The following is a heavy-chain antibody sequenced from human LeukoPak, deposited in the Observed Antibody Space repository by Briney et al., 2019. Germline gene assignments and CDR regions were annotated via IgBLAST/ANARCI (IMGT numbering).Heavy chain of an antibody. CDR1: GFTVSSSNY. CDR2: IYTGGTT. V-gene: IGHV3-66*01. CDR3: AREISRFGI. J-gene: IGHJ4*02. Sequence: GSLRLSCAASGFTVSSSNYMNWVRQAPGKGLEWVSGIYTGGTTYYTDSVKGRFTISRDNPNNTLYLQMHSLRAEDTAVYYCAREISRFGIWGQGTLVTVSS. D-gene: IGHD3-16*01.